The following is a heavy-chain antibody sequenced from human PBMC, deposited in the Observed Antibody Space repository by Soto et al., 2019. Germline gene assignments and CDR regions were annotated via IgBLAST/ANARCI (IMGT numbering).Heavy chain of an antibody. D-gene: IGHD6-19*01. J-gene: IGHJ4*02. CDR1: GDSVSSNRAA. CDR2: TYYRSKWYN. V-gene: IGHV6-1*01. CDR3: ARAWGFSSGWYGSFSY. Sequence: SQTLSLTCAISGDSVSSNRAAWNWIRQSPSRGLERLGRTYYRSKWYNDYTIYVKSRITINPDTSNNHFSLQLNSVTPEDTAVYYCARAWGFSSGWYGSFSYWGQGTLVTVSS.